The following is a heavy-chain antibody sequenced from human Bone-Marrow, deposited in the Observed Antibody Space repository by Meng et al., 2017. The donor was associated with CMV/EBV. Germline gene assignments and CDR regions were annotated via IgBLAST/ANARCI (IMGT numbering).Heavy chain of an antibody. CDR1: GGSVSSGSYY. D-gene: IGHD3-3*01. CDR3: ARNNYDFWSGGPYYYGMDV. J-gene: IGHJ6*02. CDR2: IYYSGST. V-gene: IGHV4-61*01. Sequence: SETLSLTCTVSGGSVSSGSYYWSWIRQPPGKGLEWIGYIYYSGSTNYNPSLKSRVTISVDTSKNQFSLKLSSVTAADTAVYYCARNNYDFWSGGPYYYGMDVWGHGTKVTVSS.